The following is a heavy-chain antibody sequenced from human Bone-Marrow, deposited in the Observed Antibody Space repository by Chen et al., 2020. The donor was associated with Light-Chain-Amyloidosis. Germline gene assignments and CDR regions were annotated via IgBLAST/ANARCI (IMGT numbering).Heavy chain of an antibody. CDR2: INPDNGDT. D-gene: IGHD3-10*01. J-gene: IGHJ3*01. CDR3: ARCLNTWFAPDAFDL. CDR1: ADTFTGSN. V-gene: IGHV1-2*06. Sequence: QVHLVQSGAEVKKPGASVKVSCKASADTFTGSNMHWVRQAPGRGLEWMGQINPDNGDTNYPPRFQGRVTMTRDTSISTAYMELTRLSPDDSAIYFCARCLNTWFAPDAFDLWGQGTLVTVSS.